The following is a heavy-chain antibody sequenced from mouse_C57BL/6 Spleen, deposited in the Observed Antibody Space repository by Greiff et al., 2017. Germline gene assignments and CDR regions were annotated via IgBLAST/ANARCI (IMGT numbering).Heavy chain of an antibody. V-gene: IGHV1-69*01. Sequence: QVQLQQPGAELVMPGASVKLSCKASGYTFTSYWMHWVKQRPGQGLEWIGEIDPSDSYTNYNQKFKGKSTLTVDKSSSTAYMQLSSLTSEDSAVYYCYYSNYVGFDYWGQGTTLTVSS. J-gene: IGHJ2*01. CDR3: YYSNYVGFDY. CDR1: GYTFTSYW. D-gene: IGHD2-5*01. CDR2: IDPSDSYT.